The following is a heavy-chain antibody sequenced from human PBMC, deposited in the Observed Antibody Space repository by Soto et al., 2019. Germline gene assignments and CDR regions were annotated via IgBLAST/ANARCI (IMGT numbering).Heavy chain of an antibody. Sequence: QVQLVQSGAEVKKPGSSVKVSCKASGGTFSNYTISWVRQAPGQGLEWMGRIIPILGIANYAQKFQGRVTITADKSTSTAYMELTSLRSEDTAEYYCAGVAEMGTVTKGYYYYMDVWGKGTTVTVSS. V-gene: IGHV1-69*02. CDR1: GGTFSNYT. D-gene: IGHD4-17*01. J-gene: IGHJ6*03. CDR2: IIPILGIA. CDR3: AGVAEMGTVTKGYYYYMDV.